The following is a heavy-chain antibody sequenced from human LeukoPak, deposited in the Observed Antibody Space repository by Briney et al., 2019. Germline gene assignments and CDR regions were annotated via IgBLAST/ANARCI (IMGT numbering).Heavy chain of an antibody. CDR3: AKDKDSSHLYNAFDI. V-gene: IGHV3-23*01. D-gene: IGHD6-13*01. CDR2: ISGSGGST. Sequence: GGSLRLSCAASGFTFSSYAMSWVRQAPGKGLEWVSAISGSGGSTYYADSVKGPFTISRDNSKNTLYLQMNSLRAEDTAVYYCAKDKDSSHLYNAFDIWGQGTMVTVSS. J-gene: IGHJ3*02. CDR1: GFTFSSYA.